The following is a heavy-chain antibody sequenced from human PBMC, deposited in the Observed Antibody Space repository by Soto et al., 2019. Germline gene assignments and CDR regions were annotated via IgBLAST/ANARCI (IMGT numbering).Heavy chain of an antibody. CDR2: IIPILGIA. CDR3: SRGADCSGGSCYSRPYYYYMDV. J-gene: IGHJ6*03. Sequence: SVKVSCKASGGTFSSYTISWVRQAPGQGLEWMGRIIPILGIANYAQKLQGSVKITADKSTSTAYMELSSLRSEDTAVFYCSRGADCSGGSCYSRPYYYYMDVWGKGTTVTVSS. D-gene: IGHD2-15*01. CDR1: GGTFSSYT. V-gene: IGHV1-69*02.